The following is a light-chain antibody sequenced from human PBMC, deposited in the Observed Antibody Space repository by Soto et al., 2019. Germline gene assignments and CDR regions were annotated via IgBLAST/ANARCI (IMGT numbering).Light chain of an antibody. Sequence: EIVLTQSPGTLSSSPGERATLSCRASQSVSSSYLAWYQQKPGQAPRLLIYGASSRATGIPDRFSGSGYGTDFTLTISRLEPEDFAVYYCQQYGSSPIFTFGPGTKVDIK. J-gene: IGKJ3*01. CDR3: QQYGSSPIFT. CDR1: QSVSSSY. CDR2: GAS. V-gene: IGKV3-20*01.